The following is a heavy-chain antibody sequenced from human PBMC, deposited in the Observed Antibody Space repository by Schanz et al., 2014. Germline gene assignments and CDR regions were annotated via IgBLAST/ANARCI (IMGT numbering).Heavy chain of an antibody. Sequence: QVQLVQSGAEVKKPGASVKVSCQAFGDTFSKYNIMWVRQVPGQGLEWLGRIMPLRGIGNNAWKFQDRLTITADKSMNITNMELSSLGAEDTAVYYCTRLRRADPNGFDVWGQGTTVTVS. V-gene: IGHV1-69*02. D-gene: IGHD6-19*01. CDR2: IMPLRGIG. CDR3: TRLRRADPNGFDV. J-gene: IGHJ6*02. CDR1: GDTFSKYN.